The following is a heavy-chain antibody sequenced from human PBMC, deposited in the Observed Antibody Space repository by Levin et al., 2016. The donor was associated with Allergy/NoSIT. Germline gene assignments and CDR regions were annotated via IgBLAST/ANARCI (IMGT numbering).Heavy chain of an antibody. CDR3: ARVDHIVGWFDP. J-gene: IGHJ5*02. Sequence: WIRQPPGKGLEWIGYIYYSGSTNYNPSLKSRVTISVDTSKNQFSLKLSSVTAADTAVYYCARVDHIVGWFDPWGQGTLVTVSS. CDR2: IYYSGST. V-gene: IGHV4-59*01. D-gene: IGHD2-15*01.